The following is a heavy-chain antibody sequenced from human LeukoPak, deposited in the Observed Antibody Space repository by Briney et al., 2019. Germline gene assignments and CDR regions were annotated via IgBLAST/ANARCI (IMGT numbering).Heavy chain of an antibody. J-gene: IGHJ4*01. V-gene: IGHV3-30-3*01. D-gene: IGHD1-26*01. CDR3: ARDPWGIGPAFDY. CDR2: ISYDGSNK. CDR1: GFTFSSYA. Sequence: GRSLRLSCAASGFTFSSYAMHWVRQAPGKGLEWVAVISYDGSNKYYADSVKGRFTISRDNSKNTLYLQMNSLRDDDTAVYHCARDPWGIGPAFDYWGRGTLVTVSS.